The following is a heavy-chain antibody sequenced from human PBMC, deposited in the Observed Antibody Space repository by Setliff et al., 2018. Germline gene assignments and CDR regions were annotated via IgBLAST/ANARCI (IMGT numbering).Heavy chain of an antibody. CDR2: ISRSSTYI. D-gene: IGHD3-16*01. V-gene: IGHV3-21*01. CDR3: ARKGVMGDYMDV. J-gene: IGHJ6*02. Sequence: GGSLRLSCAASGFTFSTHSMNWVRQAPGKGLEWVSSISRSSTYIYYADSMKGRFTISRDNAKNSLYLQMNSLRAEDTAVYYCARKGVMGDYMDVWGQGTTVTVSS. CDR1: GFTFSTHS.